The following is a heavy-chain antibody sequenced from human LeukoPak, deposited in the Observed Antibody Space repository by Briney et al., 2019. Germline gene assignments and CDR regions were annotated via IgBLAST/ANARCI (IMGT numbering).Heavy chain of an antibody. Sequence: GGSLRLSCTASGFTFGDYAMSWVRQAPGKGLEWVGFIRSKAYGGTTEYAASVKGRFTISRDDSKSIAYLQMNSLKTEDTAVYYCTTGPTYYYDSSGDLESRFNDYWGQGTLVTVSS. J-gene: IGHJ4*02. V-gene: IGHV3-49*04. D-gene: IGHD3-22*01. CDR1: GFTFGDYA. CDR3: TTGPTYYYDSSGDLESRFNDY. CDR2: IRSKAYGGTT.